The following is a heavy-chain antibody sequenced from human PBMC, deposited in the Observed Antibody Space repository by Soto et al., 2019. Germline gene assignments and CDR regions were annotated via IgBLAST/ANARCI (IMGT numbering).Heavy chain of an antibody. V-gene: IGHV4-34*01. CDR3: ARLRFLSYMDV. D-gene: IGHD3-3*01. J-gene: IGHJ6*03. CDR2: INHSGST. CDR1: GGSFSGYY. Sequence: PSETLSLTCAVYGGSFSGYYWSWIRQPPGKGLEWIGEINHSGSTNYNPSLKSRVTISVDTSKNQFSLKLSSVTAADTAVYYCARLRFLSYMDVWGKGTTVTVPS.